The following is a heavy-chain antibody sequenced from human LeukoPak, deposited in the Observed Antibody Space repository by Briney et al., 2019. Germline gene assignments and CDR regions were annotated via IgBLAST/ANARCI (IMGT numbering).Heavy chain of an antibody. D-gene: IGHD3-10*01. Sequence: GASVKVSCKASGGTFSSYAISWVRQAPGQGLEWMGGIIPIFGTANYAQKFQGRVTITADKSTSTAYMELSSLRSEDTAVYYCARPYGPGSYPWFDPWGQGTLVTVSS. CDR1: GGTFSSYA. CDR3: ARPYGPGSYPWFDP. V-gene: IGHV1-69*06. J-gene: IGHJ5*02. CDR2: IIPIFGTA.